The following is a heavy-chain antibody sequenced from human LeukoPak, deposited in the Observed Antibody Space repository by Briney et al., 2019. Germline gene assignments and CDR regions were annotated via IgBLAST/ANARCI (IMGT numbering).Heavy chain of an antibody. CDR2: INTSGST. V-gene: IGHV4-4*07. J-gene: IGHJ6*03. CDR3: AREGSGSYLGYYYYLEV. CDR1: GGSISSYY. Sequence: SETLSLTCAVSGGSISSYYYSWIRQPAGKGLEWIGRINTSGSTNYNPSLKSRVTISADKSKKQFSLRLTSVTAADTAVYYCAREGSGSYLGYYYYLEVWGIGTTVTVSS. D-gene: IGHD3-10*01.